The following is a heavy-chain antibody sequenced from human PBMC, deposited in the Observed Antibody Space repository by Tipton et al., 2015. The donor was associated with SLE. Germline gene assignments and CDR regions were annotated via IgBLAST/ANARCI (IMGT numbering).Heavy chain of an antibody. V-gene: IGHV4-59*01. D-gene: IGHD6-6*01. CDR2: VYSNGDT. CDR1: DGSISPYY. CDR3: AREFGSSSPFFDY. J-gene: IGHJ4*01. Sequence: TLSLTCTVSDGSISPYYWSWIRQPPGKGLEWLGYVYSNGDTTYNASLKSRVAISVDTSKNQFSLKLRSVTPADTAFYYCAREFGSSSPFFDYWCQGKLFSVSS.